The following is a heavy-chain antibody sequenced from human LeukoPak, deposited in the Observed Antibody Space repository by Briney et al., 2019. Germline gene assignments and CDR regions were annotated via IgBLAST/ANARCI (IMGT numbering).Heavy chain of an antibody. V-gene: IGHV3-30*02. CDR1: GFTFSTYG. CDR3: AKDRRHYSIAVADV. CDR2: IRYDGSNK. D-gene: IGHD6-19*01. Sequence: GGSLRLSCAASGFTFSTYGMHWVRQAPGKGLEWVAFIRYDGSNKYYADSVKGRFTISRDNAKNSLYLQMNSLRAEDTAVYYCAKDRRHYSIAVADVWGKGTTVTISS. J-gene: IGHJ6*04.